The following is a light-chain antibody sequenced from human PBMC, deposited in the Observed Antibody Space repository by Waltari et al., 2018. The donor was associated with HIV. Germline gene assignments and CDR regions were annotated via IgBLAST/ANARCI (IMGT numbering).Light chain of an antibody. V-gene: IGKV1-5*03. J-gene: IGKJ4*01. Sequence: DIQMTQSPSTLSASVGDRVAITCRASQSISSWLAWYQQKPGKAPKLLIYKASSLESGVPSRFSGSGSGTEFTLTISSLQPDDFATYYCQQYNSLPLTFGGGTKVEIK. CDR3: QQYNSLPLT. CDR1: QSISSW. CDR2: KAS.